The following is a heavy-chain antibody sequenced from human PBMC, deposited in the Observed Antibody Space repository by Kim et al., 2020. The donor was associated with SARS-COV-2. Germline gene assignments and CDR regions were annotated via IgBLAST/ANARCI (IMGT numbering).Heavy chain of an antibody. J-gene: IGHJ4*02. D-gene: IGHD5-18*01. CDR3: VKARKRDRQLWLAHPDY. CDR2: ISSNGGST. CDR1: GFTFSSYA. Sequence: GGSLRLSCSASGFTFSSYAMHWVRQAPGKGLEYVSAISSNGGSTYYADSVKGRFTISRDNSKNTLYLQMSSLRAEDTAVYYCVKARKRDRQLWLAHPDYWGQGTLVTVSS. V-gene: IGHV3-64D*06.